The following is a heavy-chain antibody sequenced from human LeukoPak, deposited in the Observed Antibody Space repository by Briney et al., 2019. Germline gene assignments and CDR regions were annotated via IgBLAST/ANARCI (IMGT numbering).Heavy chain of an antibody. D-gene: IGHD2-2*02. CDR2: INWNGGST. J-gene: IGHJ6*03. CDR1: GFTFDDYG. Sequence: GGSLRLSCAASGFTFDDYGMSWVRQAPGKGLEWVSGINWNGGSTGYADSVKGRFTISRDNAKNSLYPQMNSLRAEDTALYHCARESARYCSSTSCYMGYYYYYMDVWGKGTTVTVSS. CDR3: ARESARYCSSTSCYMGYYYYYMDV. V-gene: IGHV3-20*01.